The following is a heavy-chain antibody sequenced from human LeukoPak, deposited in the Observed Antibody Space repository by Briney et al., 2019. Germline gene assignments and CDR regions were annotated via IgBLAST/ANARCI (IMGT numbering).Heavy chain of an antibody. J-gene: IGHJ4*02. CDR1: GFTFGGYG. Sequence: GGSLRLSCAGSGFTFGGYGMHWFRQTPGRGLEWVAVFAYDGSRAFYADSVKGRFTISRDNSKNTMSVQMDDLRAEDTAVYYCTRYNNDHFDYWGQGTLVTVSS. CDR3: TRYNNDHFDY. V-gene: IGHV3-33*01. D-gene: IGHD1-14*01. CDR2: FAYDGSRA.